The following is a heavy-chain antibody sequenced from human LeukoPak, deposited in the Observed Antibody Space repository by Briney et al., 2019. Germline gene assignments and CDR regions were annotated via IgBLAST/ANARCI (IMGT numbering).Heavy chain of an antibody. J-gene: IGHJ4*02. D-gene: IGHD2-2*01. CDR2: IIPIFGTA. V-gene: IGHV1-69*13. CDR3: AIPRGCSSTSCSIDYCDY. Sequence: SVKVSFKASGGTFSSYAISWVRQAPGQGLEWMGGIIPIFGTANYAQKFQGRVTITADESTSTAYMELSSLRSEDTAVYYCAIPRGCSSTSCSIDYCDYWGQGTLVTVSS. CDR1: GGTFSSYA.